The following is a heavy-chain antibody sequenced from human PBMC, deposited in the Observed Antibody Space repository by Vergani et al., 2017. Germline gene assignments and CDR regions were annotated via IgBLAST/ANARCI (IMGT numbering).Heavy chain of an antibody. D-gene: IGHD2-15*01. V-gene: IGHV4-61*02. CDR1: GGSINTGAYY. CDR3: GRSGLISPRNWFDP. CDR2: VYTSGMT. J-gene: IGHJ5*02. Sequence: QVQLQESGPRLVRPSQTLSLTCTVSGGSINTGAYYWSWIRQPAGKGLEWIGRVYTSGMTNYNPSLKSRVTILVDRSKSQLSLKLTSVPAGDTAVYYCGRSGLISPRNWFDPWGQGTLVTVSS.